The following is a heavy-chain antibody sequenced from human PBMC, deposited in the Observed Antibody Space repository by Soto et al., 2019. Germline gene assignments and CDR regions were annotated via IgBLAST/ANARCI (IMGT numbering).Heavy chain of an antibody. CDR2: INPSGGST. J-gene: IGHJ4*02. Sequence: QVQLVQSGAEVKKPGASVKISCKASGYTFTSYYMHWVRQAPGHGIEWMGVINPSGGSTNYEQKLQGRVAMTRDTSTSTVYMELNSLRSEDTAVYYCARPPYPGCINAVCYPLDYWGQGTLVTVSS. CDR3: ARPPYPGCINAVCYPLDY. V-gene: IGHV1-46*01. CDR1: GYTFTSYY. D-gene: IGHD2-8*01.